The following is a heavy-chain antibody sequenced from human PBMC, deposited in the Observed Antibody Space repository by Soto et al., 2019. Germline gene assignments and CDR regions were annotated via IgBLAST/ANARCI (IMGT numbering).Heavy chain of an antibody. CDR1: AATRTFYTQD. V-gene: IGHV4-39*01. J-gene: IGHJ4*02. CDR2: TYYSGAT. D-gene: IGHD3-10*01. Sequence: PPAVTSTLSAATRTFYTQDRASLRQHPVKGLRGIGNTYYSGATYYNPSLKSRVTISFDTSRNQLCLNMASVTAADTAVYYWARHGNAYRHWFGLRGQGTVVTVSS. CDR3: ARHGNAYRHWFGL.